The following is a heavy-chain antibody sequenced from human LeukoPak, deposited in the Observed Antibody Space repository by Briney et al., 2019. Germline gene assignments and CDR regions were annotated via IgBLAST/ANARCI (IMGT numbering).Heavy chain of an antibody. J-gene: IGHJ4*02. V-gene: IGHV4-59*01. Sequence: PSETLSLTCTVSGGSFSSYYWSWIRQPPGKGLQWVGYIYYSGSTTYNPSLKSRLTISVDTYKNKFFLKLSSVTAAETAVYDCARDVYCGGDCSYFDYWGQGTLVTVSS. CDR2: IYYSGST. CDR3: ARDVYCGGDCSYFDY. D-gene: IGHD2-21*02. CDR1: GGSFSSYY.